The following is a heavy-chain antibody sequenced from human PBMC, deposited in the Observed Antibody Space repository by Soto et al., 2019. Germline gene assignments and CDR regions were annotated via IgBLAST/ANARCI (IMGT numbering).Heavy chain of an antibody. CDR3: VQGRYPTMATPLDH. V-gene: IGHV3-9*01. CDR2: ISWDSATV. J-gene: IGHJ5*02. D-gene: IGHD3-9*01. CDR1: GFTFDDCA. Sequence: GGSLRLSCSASGFTFDDCAMHWVRQAPGKGPEWVSGISWDSATVGYAESVKGRFTITRDDAKNSLYLQMDSLRREDTALYYCVQGRYPTMATPLDHWGQGTLVTVSS.